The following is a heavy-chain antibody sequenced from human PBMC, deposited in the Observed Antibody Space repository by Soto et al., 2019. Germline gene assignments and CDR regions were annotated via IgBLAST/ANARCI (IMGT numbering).Heavy chain of an antibody. CDR3: ARARDFGAARYYYDLDV. Sequence: PSETLSLTCTVSGGSVSSYYWSWIRQPPGKGLEWIGYIYYSESTNYNPSLKSRVTISLDTSKNQFSLKLRSVTAADTAVYYCARARDFGAARYYYDLDVCGQGTTVTVSS. J-gene: IGHJ6*02. D-gene: IGHD2-21*01. CDR2: IYYSEST. V-gene: IGHV4-59*02. CDR1: GGSVSSYY.